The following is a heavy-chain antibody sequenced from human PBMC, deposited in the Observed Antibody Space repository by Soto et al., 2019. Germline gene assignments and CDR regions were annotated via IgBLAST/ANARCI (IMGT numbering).Heavy chain of an antibody. CDR3: ARRVDYYDSSGYQGYFDS. D-gene: IGHD3-22*01. V-gene: IGHV1-69*12. Sequence: QVQLVQSGAGVKKPGTSVKVSCKASGCTFSSYAISWVRQAPGQGLEWMGGIIPIFGTANYAQKFQGRVTITADESTSTAYMGLSSLRSEDTAVYYCARRVDYYDSSGYQGYFDSWGQGTLVTVSS. J-gene: IGHJ4*02. CDR1: GCTFSSYA. CDR2: IIPIFGTA.